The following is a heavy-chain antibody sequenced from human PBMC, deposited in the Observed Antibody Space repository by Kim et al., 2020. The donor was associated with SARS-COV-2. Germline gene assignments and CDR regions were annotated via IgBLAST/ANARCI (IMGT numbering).Heavy chain of an antibody. V-gene: IGHV3-33*01. D-gene: IGHD6-13*01. J-gene: IGHJ6*02. Sequence: GGSLRLSCAASGFTFSSYGMHWVRQAPGKGLEWVAVIWYDGSNKYYADSVKGRFTISRDNSKNTLYLQMNSLRAEDTAVYYCAREFGSSSPAGYYYYGMDVWGQGTTVTVSS. CDR2: IWYDGSNK. CDR3: AREFGSSSPAGYYYYGMDV. CDR1: GFTFSSYG.